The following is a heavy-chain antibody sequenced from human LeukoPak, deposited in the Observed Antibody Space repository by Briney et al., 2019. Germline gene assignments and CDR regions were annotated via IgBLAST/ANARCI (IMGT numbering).Heavy chain of an antibody. J-gene: IGHJ1*01. D-gene: IGHD1-14*01. CDR3: ADPDVH. V-gene: IGHV3-7*01. CDR2: MNGDGSQR. CDR1: GFNFGSYW. Sequence: PGGSLRLSCAASGFNFGSYWMTWVRQTPGKGLECVATMNGDGSQRYYGDSVKGRFTISRDNTKNSVHLQMNGLRDEDTAIYYCADPDVHWGQGTLVTVSS.